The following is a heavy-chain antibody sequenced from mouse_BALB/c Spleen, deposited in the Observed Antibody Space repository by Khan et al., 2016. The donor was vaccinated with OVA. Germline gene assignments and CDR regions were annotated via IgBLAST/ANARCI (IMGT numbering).Heavy chain of an antibody. Sequence: QVQLQQSGVELVRPGTSVMVSCKASGYAFNNYMIEWLKQRPGQGLEWIGVINPGSGGTTYNEKFKGKATLTADKSSNTAYMQLSSLTSDDYADYFCARGGYGSLAYWGQGTLVTVSA. D-gene: IGHD1-1*02. CDR3: ARGGYGSLAY. J-gene: IGHJ3*01. CDR2: INPGSGGT. V-gene: IGHV1-54*01. CDR1: GYAFNNYM.